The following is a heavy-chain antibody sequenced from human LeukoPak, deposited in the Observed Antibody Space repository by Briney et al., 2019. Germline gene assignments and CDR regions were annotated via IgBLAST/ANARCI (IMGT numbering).Heavy chain of an antibody. Sequence: GGSLRLSCTVSGFTVSSNSMSWIRQAPGKGLEWVSFIYSGGNTHYSDSVKGRFTISRDNSKNTLYLQMNSLRAEDTAVYYCARRAGEYSHPYDYWGQGTLVTVSS. CDR2: IYSGGNT. V-gene: IGHV3-53*01. CDR1: GFTVSSNS. CDR3: ARRAGEYSHPYDY. J-gene: IGHJ4*02. D-gene: IGHD4-17*01.